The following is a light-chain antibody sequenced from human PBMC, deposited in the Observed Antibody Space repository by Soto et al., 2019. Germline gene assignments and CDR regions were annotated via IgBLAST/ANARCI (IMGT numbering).Light chain of an antibody. CDR1: ENIRKC. CDR2: AAS. Sequence: DIQLIQSPSTLSASVGDRVTIRCRASENIRKCLAWYQQRSGSAPNLLIYAASDLEGGVPPRFSGSGSGTEFTLTIDHLQPNDSATYCWQNYNTQLIRFGGGTKVDVK. CDR3: QNYNTQLIR. V-gene: IGKV1-5*01. J-gene: IGKJ4*01.